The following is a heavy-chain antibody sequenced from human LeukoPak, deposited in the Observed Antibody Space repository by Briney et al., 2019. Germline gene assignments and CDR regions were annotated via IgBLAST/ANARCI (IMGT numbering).Heavy chain of an antibody. Sequence: GGSLRLSCAASRFTFTTYAINWVRQTPGKGLEWVSGISGDGDKAYYADSVKGRFTVSRDSSKNTVSLQMSSLRAEDTALYYCAKDLALAGTGGGFDVWGQGTRVAVSS. CDR2: ISGDGDKA. D-gene: IGHD6-19*01. J-gene: IGHJ3*01. V-gene: IGHV3-23*01. CDR1: RFTFTTYA. CDR3: AKDLALAGTGGGFDV.